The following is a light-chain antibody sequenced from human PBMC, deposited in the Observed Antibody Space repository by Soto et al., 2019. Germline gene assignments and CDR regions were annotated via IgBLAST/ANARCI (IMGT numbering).Light chain of an antibody. CDR3: CSYAGSSTGV. J-gene: IGLJ7*01. Sequence: QSALTQPASVSGSPGQSITISCTGTSSDVGSYNLVSWYQQHPGKAPKLMIYEGSKRPSGVSNRFSGSKSGNTASLTISGLQAEDEADYYCCSYAGSSTGVFGGGTPLTVL. V-gene: IGLV2-23*01. CDR1: SSDVGSYNL. CDR2: EGS.